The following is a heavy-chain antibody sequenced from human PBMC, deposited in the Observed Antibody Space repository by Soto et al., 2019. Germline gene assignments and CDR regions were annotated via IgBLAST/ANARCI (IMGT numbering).Heavy chain of an antibody. V-gene: IGHV4-59*01. J-gene: IGHJ4*02. Sequence: LTCTVSGGSISSYYWSWIRQPPGKGLEWIGYIYYSGSTNYNPSLKSRVTISVDTSKNQFSLKLSSVTAADTAVYYCASSTIFGVPDHWGQGTLVTVSS. CDR3: ASSTIFGVPDH. CDR1: GGSISSYY. D-gene: IGHD3-3*01. CDR2: IYYSGST.